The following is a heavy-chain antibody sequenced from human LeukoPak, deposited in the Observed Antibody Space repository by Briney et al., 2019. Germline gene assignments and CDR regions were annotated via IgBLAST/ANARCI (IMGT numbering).Heavy chain of an antibody. J-gene: IGHJ4*02. CDR1: GGTFISYA. CDR2: IIPIFGTA. V-gene: IGHV1-69*13. D-gene: IGHD5-12*01. CDR3: ARDSGYDQMKNFDY. Sequence: SVKVSCKASGGTFISYAISWVRQAPGQGLEWMGGIIPIFGTANYAQKFQGRVTITADESTSTAYMELSSLRSEDTAVYYCARDSGYDQMKNFDYWGQGTLVTVSS.